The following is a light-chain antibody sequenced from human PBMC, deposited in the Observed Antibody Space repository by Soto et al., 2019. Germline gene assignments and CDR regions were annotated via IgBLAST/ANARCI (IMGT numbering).Light chain of an antibody. Sequence: DIQMTQSPSSLSASVGDRVTITCRKSQGVRSDLDWYQQKPGKAPKRLIYGASSLQSGVPSRFSGSGSGTEFTLTISSLQPEDFATYYCLQHNSYPRTFGLGTNVEIK. CDR3: LQHNSYPRT. J-gene: IGKJ1*01. CDR2: GAS. CDR1: QGVRSD. V-gene: IGKV1-17*01.